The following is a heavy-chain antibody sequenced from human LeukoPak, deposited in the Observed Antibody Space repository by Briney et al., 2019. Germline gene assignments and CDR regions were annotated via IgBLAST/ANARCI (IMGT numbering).Heavy chain of an antibody. Sequence: GGSLRLSCAASAFTFSSYAMSWVSQAPGKGLEWVSTISGRDDSTYYADSVKGRFTISRDKSKNTLYLQMNSLRAEDTAVYYCARGGVDIEYWGQGTLVTVSS. J-gene: IGHJ4*02. CDR3: ARGGVDIEY. CDR2: ISGRDDST. V-gene: IGHV3-23*01. CDR1: AFTFSSYA. D-gene: IGHD5-12*01.